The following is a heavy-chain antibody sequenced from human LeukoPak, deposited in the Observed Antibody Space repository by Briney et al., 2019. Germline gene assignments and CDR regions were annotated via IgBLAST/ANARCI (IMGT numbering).Heavy chain of an antibody. D-gene: IGHD6-6*01. V-gene: IGHV4-4*07. CDR3: ARGPPSYYFDY. J-gene: IGHJ4*02. CDR1: GGSIRRYY. Sequence: SETLSLTCTVSGGSIRRYYWSWIRQPAGKGLEWIGRIYTSGSTNYNPSLKSRVTMSVDTSKNQISLKLSSVTAADTAVYYCARGPPSYYFDYWGQGTLVTVSS. CDR2: IYTSGST.